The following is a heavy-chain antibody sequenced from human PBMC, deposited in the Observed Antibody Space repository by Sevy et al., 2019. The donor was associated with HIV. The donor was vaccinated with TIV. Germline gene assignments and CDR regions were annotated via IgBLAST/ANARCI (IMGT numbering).Heavy chain of an antibody. CDR3: ARTPEPYYYYYYMDV. Sequence: GGSLRLSCAASGFTFSSYWMSWVRQAPGKGLEWVANIKQDGSEKYYVDSVKGRVTISRDNAKNSLYLQMNSLRAEDTAVYYCARTPEPYYYYYYMDVWGKGTTVTVSS. J-gene: IGHJ6*03. CDR2: IKQDGSEK. D-gene: IGHD1-1*01. CDR1: GFTFSSYW. V-gene: IGHV3-7*03.